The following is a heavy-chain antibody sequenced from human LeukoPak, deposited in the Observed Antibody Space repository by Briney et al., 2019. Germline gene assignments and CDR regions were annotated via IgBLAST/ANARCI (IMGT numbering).Heavy chain of an antibody. CDR2: INHSGST. Sequence: SETLSLTCTVSGGSISSGGYYWSWIRQPPGKGLEWIGEINHSGSTNYNPSLKSRVTISVDTSKNQFSLKLSSVTAADTAVYYCARGRGRYYDSSGYYYGYWGQGTLVTVSS. D-gene: IGHD3-22*01. J-gene: IGHJ4*02. V-gene: IGHV4-39*07. CDR3: ARGRGRYYDSSGYYYGY. CDR1: GGSISSGGYY.